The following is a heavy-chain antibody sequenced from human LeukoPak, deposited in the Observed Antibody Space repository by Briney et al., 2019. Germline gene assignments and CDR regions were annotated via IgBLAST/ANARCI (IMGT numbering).Heavy chain of an antibody. V-gene: IGHV3-23*01. CDR1: GFTFSSYS. CDR2: MSGSGDKI. Sequence: PGGSLRLSCAASGFTFSSYSLSWVRQAAGKGLEWVSGMSGSGDKIRYADSVRGRFTISRDNSKNTLYLQMNSLRVEDTAIYYCAKANWVSNADAVYWGQGTLVTVSS. J-gene: IGHJ4*02. CDR3: AKANWVSNADAVY. D-gene: IGHD7-27*01.